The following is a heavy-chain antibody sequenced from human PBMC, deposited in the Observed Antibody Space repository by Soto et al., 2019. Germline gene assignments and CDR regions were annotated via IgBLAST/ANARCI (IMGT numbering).Heavy chain of an antibody. D-gene: IGHD3-16*01. V-gene: IGHV1-69*12. CDR2: IIPIFGTA. CDR3: ARKGGTLNYYYYGMDV. Sequence: QVQLVQSGAEVKKPGSSVKVSCKASGGTFSSYAISWVRQAPGQGLEWMGGIIPIFGTANYAQKFQGRVTITADESTSTAYMELSSRRSEDTAVYYCARKGGTLNYYYYGMDVWGQGTTVTVSS. CDR1: GGTFSSYA. J-gene: IGHJ6*02.